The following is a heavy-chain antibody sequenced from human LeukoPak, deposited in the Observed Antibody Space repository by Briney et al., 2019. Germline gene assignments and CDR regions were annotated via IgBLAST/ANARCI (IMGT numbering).Heavy chain of an antibody. CDR1: GFTVSSNH. V-gene: IGHV3-53*01. Sequence: TGGSLRLSCAASGFTVSSNHMSWVRQAPGKGLEWVSVIYSGGSTYYADSVRGRFAISRDNSKNTVYLQMNSLRAEDTAVYYCAVSSTCGRDCSHLRGTFECWGQGTLATVSS. CDR2: IYSGGST. CDR3: AVSSTCGRDCSHLRGTFEC. J-gene: IGHJ4*02. D-gene: IGHD2-21*02.